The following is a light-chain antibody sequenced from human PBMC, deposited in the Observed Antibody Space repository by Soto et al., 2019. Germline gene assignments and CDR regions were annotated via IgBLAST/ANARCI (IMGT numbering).Light chain of an antibody. CDR3: QQFNSFPRT. CDR1: QGISSY. Sequence: DIQLTQSPSFLSASVGDRVTVTCRASQGISSYLAWYQQKPGKAPKLLIYAASTLQGGVPSRFSGSGSGTEFTLTISCLQTEDFATYYCQQFNSFPRTFGLGTKVEIK. J-gene: IGKJ1*01. V-gene: IGKV1-9*01. CDR2: AAS.